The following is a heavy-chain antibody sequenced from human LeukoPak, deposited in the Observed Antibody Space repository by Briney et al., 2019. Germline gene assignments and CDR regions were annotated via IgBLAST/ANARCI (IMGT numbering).Heavy chain of an antibody. CDR1: GASISSHY. CDR3: ARDRAAAGMGRGGDFDY. J-gene: IGHJ4*02. V-gene: IGHV4-4*07. CDR2: IHNSGTT. Sequence: PSETLSLTCTVSGASISSHYWTWIRQPAGKGLEWIGRIHNSGTTNYNPSLKSRVTMSVDTSRNQFSLKLTSVTAADTAVYYCARDRAAAGMGRGGDFDYWGQGTPVTASS. D-gene: IGHD6-13*01.